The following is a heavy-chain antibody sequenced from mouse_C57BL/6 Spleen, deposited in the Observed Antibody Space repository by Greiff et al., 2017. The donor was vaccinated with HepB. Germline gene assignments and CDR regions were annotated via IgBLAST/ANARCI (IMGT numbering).Heavy chain of an antibody. CDR1: GYTFTSYW. Sequence: VQLQQPGAELVRPGTSVKLSCKASGYTFTSYWMHWVKQRPGQGLEWIGVIDPSDSYTNYNQKFKGKATLTVDTSSSTAYMQLSSLTSEDSAVYYCARSHSNYWYFDVWGTGTTVTVSS. D-gene: IGHD2-5*01. CDR2: IDPSDSYT. V-gene: IGHV1-59*01. CDR3: ARSHSNYWYFDV. J-gene: IGHJ1*03.